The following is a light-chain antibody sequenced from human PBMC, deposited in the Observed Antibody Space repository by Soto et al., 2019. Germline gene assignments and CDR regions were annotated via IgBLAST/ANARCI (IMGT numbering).Light chain of an antibody. V-gene: IGKV1D-12*01. J-gene: IGKJ5*01. CDR2: GAS. Sequence: DVQVTQSPSFVSASVGDRVTITCRASQGLGTWLAWYQQKPGEAPKLLISGASNLESGVPARVSGSGLGTHFTFNIVSLQPEDSATYYWQQTNSCPITVGQGTRLE. CDR1: QGLGTW. CDR3: QQTNSCPIT.